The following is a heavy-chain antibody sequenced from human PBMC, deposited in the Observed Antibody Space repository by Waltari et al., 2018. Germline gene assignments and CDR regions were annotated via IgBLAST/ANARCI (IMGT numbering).Heavy chain of an antibody. D-gene: IGHD4-17*01. CDR1: GGSFSCYY. Sequence: QVQLQQWGAGLLKPSETLSLTCAVYGGSFSCYYWSWIRQPPGKGLEWIGEINHSGSTNYNPSLKSRVTISVDTSKNQFSLRLSSVTAADTAVYYCARITTVTTSAFDIWGQGTMVTVSS. CDR2: INHSGST. V-gene: IGHV4-34*01. J-gene: IGHJ3*02. CDR3: ARITTVTTSAFDI.